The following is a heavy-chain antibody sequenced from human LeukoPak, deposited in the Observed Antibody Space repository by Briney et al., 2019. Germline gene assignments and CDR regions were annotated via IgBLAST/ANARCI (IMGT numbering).Heavy chain of an antibody. J-gene: IGHJ6*02. D-gene: IGHD3-9*01. CDR1: GFSFSKYG. CDR3: ARVTPTSYDILTGYYYYYYGMDV. CDR2: IWYDGHNK. V-gene: IGHV3-33*01. Sequence: GGSLRLSCVASGFSFSKYGMHWVRQAPGKGLQWLAIIWYDGHNKYYADSVKGRFTISRDNAKNSLYLQMNSLRAEDTAVYYCARVTPTSYDILTGYYYYYYGMDVWGQGTTVTVSS.